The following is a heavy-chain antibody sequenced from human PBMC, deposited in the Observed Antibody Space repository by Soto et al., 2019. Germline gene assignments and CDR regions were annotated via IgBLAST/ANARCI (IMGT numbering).Heavy chain of an antibody. CDR3: ARDPRDSLNAFDI. CDR1: GGSISSYY. D-gene: IGHD3-22*01. V-gene: IGHV4-59*01. CDR2: IYYSGST. J-gene: IGHJ3*02. Sequence: SETLSLTCTVSGGSISSYYWSWIRQPPGKGLEWIGYIYYSGSTNYNPSLKSRVTISVDTSKNQFSLKLSSVTAADTAGYYCARDPRDSLNAFDIWGQGTMVTVSS.